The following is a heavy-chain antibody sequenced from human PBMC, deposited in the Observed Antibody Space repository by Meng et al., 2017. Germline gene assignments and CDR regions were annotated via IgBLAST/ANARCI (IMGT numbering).Heavy chain of an antibody. CDR3: ARGNLPADSD. J-gene: IGHJ4*02. Sequence: GSLRLSCTVPGGSISSSSYYWCWICQPPGKGLEWIGSIYYSGSTYYNPSLKSRVTISVDTSKNQFSLKLSSVTAADTAVYYCARGNLPADSDWGQGTLVTVSS. D-gene: IGHD1-26*01. V-gene: IGHV4-39*07. CDR1: GGSISSSSYY. CDR2: IYYSGST.